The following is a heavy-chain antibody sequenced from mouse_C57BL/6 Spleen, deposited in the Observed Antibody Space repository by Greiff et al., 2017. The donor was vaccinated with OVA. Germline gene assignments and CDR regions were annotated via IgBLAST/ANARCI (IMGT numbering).Heavy chain of an antibody. V-gene: IGHV1-82*01. CDR3: AREESFSGGFAY. CDR2: IYPGDGDT. J-gene: IGHJ3*01. Sequence: QVQLQQSGPELVKPGASVKISCKASGYAFSSSWMNWVKQRPGKGLEWIGRIYPGDGDTNYNGKFKGKAILTADKSSSTAYMQLSSLTSEDSAVYFCAREESFSGGFAYWGQGTLVTVSA. CDR1: GYAFSSSW.